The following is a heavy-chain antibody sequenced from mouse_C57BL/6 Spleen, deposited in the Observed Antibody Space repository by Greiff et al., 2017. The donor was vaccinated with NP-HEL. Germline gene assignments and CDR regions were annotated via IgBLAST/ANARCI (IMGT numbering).Heavy chain of an antibody. J-gene: IGHJ3*01. Sequence: QVQLQQSGPGLVQPSQSLSITCTVSGFSLTSYGVHWVRQSPGKGLEWLGVIWSGGSTDYNAAFISRLSISKDNSKSQVFFKMNSLQADDTAIYYCARNYGDWGGFFAYWGQGTLVTVSA. CDR3: ARNYGDWGGFFAY. CDR1: GFSLTSYG. D-gene: IGHD2-13*01. CDR2: IWSGGST. V-gene: IGHV2-2*01.